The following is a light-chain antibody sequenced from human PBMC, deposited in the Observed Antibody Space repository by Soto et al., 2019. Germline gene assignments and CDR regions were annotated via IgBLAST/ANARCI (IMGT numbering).Light chain of an antibody. J-gene: IGKJ2*01. CDR1: QSVSSTN. CDR2: GTS. Sequence: EIVLTQSPGTLSLSPGERATLSCRASQSVSSTNLAWYQQKPGQTPRLVIYGTSSRATGIPDRFSGSGSGTEFILTISRLEPEDFAVYYCQQYGDSPPNTFGQGTKVEFK. V-gene: IGKV3-20*01. CDR3: QQYGDSPPNT.